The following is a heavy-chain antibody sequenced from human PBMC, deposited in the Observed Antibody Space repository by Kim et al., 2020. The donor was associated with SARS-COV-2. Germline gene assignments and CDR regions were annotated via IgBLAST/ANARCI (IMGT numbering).Heavy chain of an antibody. CDR3: ARERGTMIVVVISDAFDI. D-gene: IGHD3-22*01. Sequence: SETLSLTCTVSGGSISSSSYYWGWIRQPPGKGLEWIGSIYYSGSTYYNPSLKSRVTISVDTSKNQFSLKLSSVTAADTAVYYCARERGTMIVVVISDAFDIWGRGTMVTVSS. J-gene: IGHJ3*02. CDR1: GGSISSSSYY. CDR2: IYYSGST. V-gene: IGHV4-39*07.